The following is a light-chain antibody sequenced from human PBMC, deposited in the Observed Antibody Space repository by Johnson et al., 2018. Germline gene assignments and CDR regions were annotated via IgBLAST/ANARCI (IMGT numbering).Light chain of an antibody. CDR1: SSNIGNNY. V-gene: IGLV1-51*02. CDR3: GTWDSSLSAGNV. CDR2: ENN. Sequence: QSVLTQPPSVSAAPGQKVTISCSGSSSNIGNNYVSWYQQLPGTAPKLLIYENNKRTSGIPDRFSGSKSGTSATLGITGLQTGDEADYYCGTWDSSLSAGNVFGTGTKVTFL. J-gene: IGLJ1*01.